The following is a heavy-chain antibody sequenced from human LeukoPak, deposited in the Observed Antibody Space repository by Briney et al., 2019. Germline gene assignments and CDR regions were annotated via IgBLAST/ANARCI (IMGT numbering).Heavy chain of an antibody. D-gene: IGHD2-2*02. CDR3: ASLGVVPGAIPDAFDI. Sequence: PSETLSLTXAVSGYSISSGYYWGWIRQPPGKGLEWIGSIYHGGSTFYNPSLKSRVAISADTSKNQFSLKLSSVTAADTAVYYCASLGVVPGAIPDAFDIWGQGTMVIVSS. CDR2: IYHGGST. V-gene: IGHV4-38-2*01. J-gene: IGHJ3*02. CDR1: GYSISSGYY.